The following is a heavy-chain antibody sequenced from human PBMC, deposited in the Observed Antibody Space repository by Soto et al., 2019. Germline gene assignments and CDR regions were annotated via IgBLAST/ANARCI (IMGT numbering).Heavy chain of an antibody. D-gene: IGHD3-9*01. J-gene: IGHJ3*02. V-gene: IGHV1-46*01. CDR1: GYTFTSYY. CDR3: ARTDILTGYYMGAFDI. CDR2: INPSGGST. Sequence: ASVKVSCKASGYTFTSYYMHWVRQAPGQGLEWMGIINPSGGSTSYAQKFQGRVTMTRDTSTSTVYMELSSLRSEDTAVYYCARTDILTGYYMGAFDIWGQGTMVTVSS.